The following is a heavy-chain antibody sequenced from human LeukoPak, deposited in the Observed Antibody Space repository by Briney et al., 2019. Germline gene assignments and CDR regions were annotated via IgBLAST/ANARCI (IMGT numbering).Heavy chain of an antibody. CDR1: GGSISSYY. J-gene: IGHJ4*02. Sequence: PSETLSLTCTVSGGSISSYYWSWIRQPPGKGLEWIGYIYYSGSTNYNPSLKSRVTISVDTSKNQFSLKLSSVTAADTAVYYCARGRHFYYGSGTYHDYWGQGTLVTVSS. D-gene: IGHD3-10*01. CDR2: IYYSGST. CDR3: ARGRHFYYGSGTYHDY. V-gene: IGHV4-59*01.